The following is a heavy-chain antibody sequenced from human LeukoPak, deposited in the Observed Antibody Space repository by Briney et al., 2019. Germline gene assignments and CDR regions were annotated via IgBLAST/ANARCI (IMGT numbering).Heavy chain of an antibody. Sequence: GGSLRLSCAASGFTFSSYSMNWVRQAPGKGLEWVSSISSSSSYIYYADSVKCRFTISRDNAKNSLYLQMNSLRAEDTAVYYCARFPYSSSGFDPWGQGTLVTVSS. CDR1: GFTFSSYS. CDR3: ARFPYSSSGFDP. D-gene: IGHD6-13*01. V-gene: IGHV3-21*01. J-gene: IGHJ5*02. CDR2: ISSSSSYI.